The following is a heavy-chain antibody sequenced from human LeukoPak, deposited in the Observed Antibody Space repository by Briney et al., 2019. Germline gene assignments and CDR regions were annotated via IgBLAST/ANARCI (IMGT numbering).Heavy chain of an antibody. V-gene: IGHV3-30-3*01. CDR3: ARSYYDILTGPNGPDY. CDR1: GFTFSSYA. D-gene: IGHD3-9*01. Sequence: PGGSLRLSCAASGFTFSSYAMHWVRQAPGKGLQWVAVISYDGSNKYYADSVKGRFTISRDNSKNTLYLQMNSLRAEDTAMYYCARSYYDILTGPNGPDYWGQGTLVTVSS. J-gene: IGHJ4*02. CDR2: ISYDGSNK.